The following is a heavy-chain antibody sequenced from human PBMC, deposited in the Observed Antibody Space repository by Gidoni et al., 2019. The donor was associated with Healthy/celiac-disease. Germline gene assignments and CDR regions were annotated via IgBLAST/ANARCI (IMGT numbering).Heavy chain of an antibody. J-gene: IGHJ6*02. CDR1: GYSFTSYW. CDR3: ARRGGVVPAAMRGNGYYYYYYGMDV. Sequence: EVQLVQSGAEVKKPGESLTISCKGSGYSFTSYWIGWVRQMPGKGLEWMGIIYPGDSDTRYSPSFQGQVTISADKSISTAYLQWSSLKASDTAMYYCARRGGVVPAAMRGNGYYYYYYGMDVWGQGTTVTVSS. V-gene: IGHV5-51*01. D-gene: IGHD2-2*01. CDR2: IYPGDSDT.